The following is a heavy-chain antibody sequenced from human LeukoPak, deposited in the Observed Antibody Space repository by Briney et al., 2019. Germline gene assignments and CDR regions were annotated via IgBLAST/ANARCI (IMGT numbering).Heavy chain of an antibody. J-gene: IGHJ4*02. CDR1: GGSFSGYY. CDR3: ARDSITMVRGTGYYFDY. V-gene: IGHV4-4*07. CDR2: IYTSGST. D-gene: IGHD3-10*01. Sequence: ASETLSLTCAVYGGSFSGYYWSWIRQPAGKGLEWIGRIYTSGSTNYNPSFKSRVTISVDTSKNQFSLKLSSVTAADTAVYYCARDSITMVRGTGYYFDYWGQGTLVTVSS.